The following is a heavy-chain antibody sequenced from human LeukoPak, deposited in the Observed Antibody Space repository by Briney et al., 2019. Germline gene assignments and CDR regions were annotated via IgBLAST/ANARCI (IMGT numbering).Heavy chain of an antibody. J-gene: IGHJ6*02. CDR3: ARLAVAGTRYYYYGMDV. Sequence: GASVKVSCKASGYTFTGYYMHWVRQAPGQGLECMGRINPNSGGTNYAQKFQGRVTMTRDTSISTAYMELSRLRSDDTAVYYCARLAVAGTRYYYYGMDVWGQGTTVAVSS. CDR1: GYTFTGYY. CDR2: INPNSGGT. D-gene: IGHD6-19*01. V-gene: IGHV1-2*06.